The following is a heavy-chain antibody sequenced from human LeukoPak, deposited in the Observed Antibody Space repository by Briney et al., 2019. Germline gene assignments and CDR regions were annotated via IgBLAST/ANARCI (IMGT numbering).Heavy chain of an antibody. D-gene: IGHD4-17*01. J-gene: IGHJ4*02. CDR3: ASPSHDYGDYVDY. CDR1: RFIFSSYA. Sequence: GGSLRLSCAASRFIFSSYAMNWVRQAPGKGLEWISAISGSGEITYYADSVKGRFTISRDNAKNTLYLQMNSLRAEDTAVYYCASPSHDYGDYVDYWGQGTLVTVSS. CDR2: ISGSGEIT. V-gene: IGHV3-23*01.